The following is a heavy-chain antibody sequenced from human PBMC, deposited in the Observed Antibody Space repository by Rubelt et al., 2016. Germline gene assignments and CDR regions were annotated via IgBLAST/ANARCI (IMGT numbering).Heavy chain of an antibody. V-gene: IGHV1-46*01. CDR2: INPSGGST. Sequence: QVQLVQSGAEVKKPGASVKVSCKASGYTFTSYYMHWVRQAPGQGLEWMGIINPSGGSTSYAQKFQGRVTMTRDTSTSTVYMELSSMRSGETAGYYCARSGISSPIVVFGTTVQYYYDMGVWGQGTTVTVSS. CDR1: GYTFTSYY. CDR3: ARSGISSPIVVFGTTVQYYYDMGV. J-gene: IGHJ6*02. D-gene: IGHD4-17*01.